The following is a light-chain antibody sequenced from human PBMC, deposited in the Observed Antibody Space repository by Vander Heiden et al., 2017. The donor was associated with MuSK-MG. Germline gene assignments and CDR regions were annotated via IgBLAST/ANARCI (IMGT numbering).Light chain of an antibody. CDR2: TAT. Sequence: DIQMTQSPSTLSAFVGDGVTIPCRASPAISTWLAWYQRKPGKAPPLLIYTATSSNSGPPSRFSGSASRTEFPLTISRLQPDDFATYFCQQDDSNPFTFGHGTKVDVE. V-gene: IGKV1-5*03. CDR1: PAISTW. J-gene: IGKJ3*01. CDR3: QQDDSNPFT.